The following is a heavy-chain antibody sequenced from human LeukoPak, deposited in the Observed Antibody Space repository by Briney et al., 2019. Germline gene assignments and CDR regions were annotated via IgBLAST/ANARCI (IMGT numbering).Heavy chain of an antibody. CDR3: ARGRYYYYGMDV. J-gene: IGHJ6*02. Sequence: APVKVSCKASGGTFSSYAISWVRQAPGQGLEWMGGIIPIFGTANYAQKFQGRVTITADESTSTAYMELSSLRSEDTAVYYCARGRYYYYGMDVWGQGTTVTVSS. V-gene: IGHV1-69*13. CDR2: IIPIFGTA. CDR1: GGTFSSYA.